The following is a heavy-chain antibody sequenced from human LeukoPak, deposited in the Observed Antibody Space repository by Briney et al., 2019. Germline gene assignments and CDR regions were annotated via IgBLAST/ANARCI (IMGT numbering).Heavy chain of an antibody. D-gene: IGHD3-22*01. CDR2: IKQDGSEK. V-gene: IGHV3-7*03. CDR1: GFTFSSYW. CDR3: TKVGSSGYAAEYFQH. Sequence: GGSLRLSCAASGFTFSSYWMSWVRQAPGKGLEWVANIKQDGSEKYYVDSVKGRFTISRDNAKNSLYLQMNSLRAEDTALYYCTKVGSSGYAAEYFQHWGQGTLVTVSS. J-gene: IGHJ1*01.